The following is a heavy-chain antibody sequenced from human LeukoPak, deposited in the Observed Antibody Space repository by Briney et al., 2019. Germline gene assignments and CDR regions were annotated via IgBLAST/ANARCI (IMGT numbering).Heavy chain of an antibody. D-gene: IGHD4-23*01. CDR2: IYTSGNT. V-gene: IGHV4-4*09. J-gene: IGHJ4*02. CDR1: GDSVSSFS. CDR3: ARRKGGNLDS. Sequence: PSETLSLTCTVSGDSVSSFSWSWIRQPPGKGLEWIGYIYTSGNTNHNPSLKSRVTISVDTSKNQFSLKLSSVTAADTAVYYCARRKGGNLDSWGLGTLVTVSS.